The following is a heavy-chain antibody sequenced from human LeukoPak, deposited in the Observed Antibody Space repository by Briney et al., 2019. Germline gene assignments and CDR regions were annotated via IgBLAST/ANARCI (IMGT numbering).Heavy chain of an antibody. CDR1: GFSFCNYS. V-gene: IGHV3-7*01. J-gene: IGHJ4*02. Sequence: GGSLRLSCAASGFSFCNYSVSWVRQAPGKGLEWVANIKQDGSEKYYVDSVKGRFTISRDNAKNSLYLQMNSLRAEDTAVYYCARDLSSGWYGLWGQGTLVTVSS. CDR3: ARDLSSGWYGL. CDR2: IKQDGSEK. D-gene: IGHD6-19*01.